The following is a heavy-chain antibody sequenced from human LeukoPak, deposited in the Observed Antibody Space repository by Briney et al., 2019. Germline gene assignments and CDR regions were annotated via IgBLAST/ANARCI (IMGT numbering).Heavy chain of an antibody. CDR2: IWYDGSNK. CDR1: GFTFSSYG. J-gene: IGHJ4*02. V-gene: IGHV3-33*01. D-gene: IGHD4-17*01. CDR3: ARGDYGGFTEYYFDY. Sequence: GGSLRLSCAASGFTFSSYGMHGVRQAPGKGLEWVAVIWYDGSNKYYADSVKGRFTISRDNSKNTLYLQMNSLRAEDTAVYYCARGDYGGFTEYYFDYWGQGTLVTVSS.